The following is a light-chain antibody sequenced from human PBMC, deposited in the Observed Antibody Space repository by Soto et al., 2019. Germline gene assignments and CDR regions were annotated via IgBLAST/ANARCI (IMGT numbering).Light chain of an antibody. CDR2: GAS. CDR1: QSVSSN. Sequence: EIVMAESLATLSVSPGDRATLSCRASQSVSSNLAWYQRKRGQAPRLIIYGASSRATGIPARFSGSGSGTEFSFTVTSLQAEDVAGYYCQQDDQCPITFGQGTRLE. V-gene: IGKV3-15*01. J-gene: IGKJ5*01. CDR3: QQDDQCPIT.